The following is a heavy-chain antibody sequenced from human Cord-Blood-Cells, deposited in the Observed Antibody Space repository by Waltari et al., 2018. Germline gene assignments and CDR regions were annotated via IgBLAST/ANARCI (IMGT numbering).Heavy chain of an antibody. J-gene: IGHJ4*02. CDR3: ARHQLVTIDY. CDR1: GGSISSSGSD. Sequence: QLQLQESGPGLVKPSETLSRTSTVPGGSISSSGSDWGWIRQPPGKGLEWIGSIYYSGSTYYNPSLKSRVTISVDTSKNQFSLKLSSVTAADTAVYYCARHQLVTIDYWGQGTLVTVSS. D-gene: IGHD1-1*01. V-gene: IGHV4-39*01. CDR2: IYYSGST.